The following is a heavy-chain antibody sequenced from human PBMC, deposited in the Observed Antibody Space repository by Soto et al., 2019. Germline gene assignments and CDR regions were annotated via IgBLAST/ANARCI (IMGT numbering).Heavy chain of an antibody. CDR3: ARDRYCISTSCYLNWFDP. J-gene: IGHJ5*02. D-gene: IGHD2-2*01. Sequence: QVQLVQSGAEVKKPGSSVKVSCKASGGTFSSYAISWVRQAPGQGLEWMGGIIPIFGTANYAQKFQGRVTITADESTSTAYMELSSLRSEDTAVYYCARDRYCISTSCYLNWFDPWGQGTLVTVSS. V-gene: IGHV1-69*12. CDR1: GGTFSSYA. CDR2: IIPIFGTA.